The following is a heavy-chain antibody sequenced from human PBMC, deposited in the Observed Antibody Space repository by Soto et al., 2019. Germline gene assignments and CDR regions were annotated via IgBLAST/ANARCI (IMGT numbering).Heavy chain of an antibody. V-gene: IGHV4-4*02. Sequence: QVQLQESGPGLVKPSGTLSLTCAVSGDSISSSAWWTWVRQPSGKGLEWIGEIHHSGGPNYNPSLKSRVTISIDKPKNQFSLKLSPVTAADTAVYYCARDYAGITGTTLVWGQGLLVTVSS. D-gene: IGHD1-20*01. CDR2: IHHSGGP. CDR1: GDSISSSAW. CDR3: ARDYAGITGTTLV. J-gene: IGHJ4*02.